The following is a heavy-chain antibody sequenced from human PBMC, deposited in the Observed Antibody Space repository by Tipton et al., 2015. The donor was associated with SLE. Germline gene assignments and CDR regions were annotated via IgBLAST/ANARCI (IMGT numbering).Heavy chain of an antibody. CDR1: GFTFSRHA. J-gene: IGHJ4*02. CDR3: ATPQGVY. CDR2: LDNSGGRI. V-gene: IGHV3-23*01. Sequence: SLRLSCAASGFTFSRHAMSWLRQAPGQGLEWVSALDNSGGRIYYADSVKGRFTFSRGNSKNTLYLQMNSLRPEDSAIYYCATPQGVYWGQGTLVTVSS.